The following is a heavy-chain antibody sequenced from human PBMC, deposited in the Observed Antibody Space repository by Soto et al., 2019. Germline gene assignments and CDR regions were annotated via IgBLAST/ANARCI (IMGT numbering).Heavy chain of an antibody. CDR2: ISYDGSNK. CDR1: GFTFSSYA. V-gene: IGHV3-30-3*01. CDR3: AREGYCSSTSCSVGDDYYYGMDV. D-gene: IGHD2-2*01. J-gene: IGHJ6*02. Sequence: PGGSLRLSCAASGFTFSSYAMHWVRQAPGKGLEWVAVISYDGSNKYYADSVKGRFTISRDNSKNTLYLQMNSLRAEDTAVYYCAREGYCSSTSCSVGDDYYYGMDVWGQGTTVTVSS.